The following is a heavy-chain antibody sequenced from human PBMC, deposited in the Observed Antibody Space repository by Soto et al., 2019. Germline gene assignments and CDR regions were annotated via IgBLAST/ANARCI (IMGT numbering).Heavy chain of an antibody. D-gene: IGHD3-16*02. Sequence: PVGSLRLSCASSGFTFSSYAMSCVRQAPGKGLEWVSAISGSGGSTYYADSVKGRFTISRDNSKNTLYLQMNSLRAEDTAVYYCAKKSYYFEYWGQGTLVIVSS. CDR3: AKKSYYFEY. CDR2: ISGSGGST. J-gene: IGHJ4*02. CDR1: GFTFSSYA. V-gene: IGHV3-23*01.